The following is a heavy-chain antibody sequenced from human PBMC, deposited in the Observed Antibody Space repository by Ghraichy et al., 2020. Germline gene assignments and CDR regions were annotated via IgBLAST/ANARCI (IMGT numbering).Heavy chain of an antibody. CDR3: TRDAPPYYDGSGSYHDY. CDR1: GGSISSYY. D-gene: IGHD3-10*01. J-gene: IGHJ4*02. V-gene: IGHV4-59*01. Sequence: SETLSLTCTVSGGSISSYYWSWIRQPPGKGLEWIGYSYYSGSTNYNPSLTSRVTISVDTSKNQFSLKLSSVTAADTAVYYCTRDAPPYYDGSGSYHDYWGQGTLVTVSS. CDR2: SYYSGST.